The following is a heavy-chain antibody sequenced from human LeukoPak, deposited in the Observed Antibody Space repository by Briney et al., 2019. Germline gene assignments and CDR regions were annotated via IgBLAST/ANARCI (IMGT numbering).Heavy chain of an antibody. Sequence: PSETLPLTCTVSGGSISSSSYYWGWIRQPPGKGLEWIGSIYYSGSTYYNPSLKSRVTISVDTSKNQFSLKLSSVTAADTAVYYCARCRSGTTTRPYWFDPWGQGTLVTVSS. V-gene: IGHV4-39*01. CDR1: GGSISSSSYY. J-gene: IGHJ5*02. D-gene: IGHD1-1*01. CDR2: IYYSGST. CDR3: ARCRSGTTTRPYWFDP.